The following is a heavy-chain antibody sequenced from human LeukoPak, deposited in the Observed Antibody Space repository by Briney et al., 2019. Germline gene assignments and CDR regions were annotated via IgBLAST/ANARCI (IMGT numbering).Heavy chain of an antibody. CDR3: ARSLEDYYYYGMDV. CDR2: IWYDGSNK. CDR1: GCTFSSYG. Sequence: PGGSLRLSCAASGCTFSSYGMHWVRQAPGKGLEWVAVIWYDGSNKYYADSVKGRFTISRDNSKNTLYLQMNSLRAEDTAVYYCARSLEDYYYYGMDVWGKGTTVTVSS. J-gene: IGHJ6*04. D-gene: IGHD3-3*01. V-gene: IGHV3-33*01.